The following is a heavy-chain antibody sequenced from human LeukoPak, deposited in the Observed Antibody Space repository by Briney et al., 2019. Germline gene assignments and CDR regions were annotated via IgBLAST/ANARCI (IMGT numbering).Heavy chain of an antibody. J-gene: IGHJ4*02. D-gene: IGHD5-12*01. CDR1: GFTFSSYA. CDR3: AKDLRTRGYSGYELDY. Sequence: GGSLRLSCAASGFTFSSYAMSWVRQAPGKGLEWVSAISGSGGSTYYADSVKGRFTISRDNSKNTLYLQMNSLRAEDTAVCYCAKDLRTRGYSGYELDYWGQGTLVTVSS. CDR2: ISGSGGST. V-gene: IGHV3-23*01.